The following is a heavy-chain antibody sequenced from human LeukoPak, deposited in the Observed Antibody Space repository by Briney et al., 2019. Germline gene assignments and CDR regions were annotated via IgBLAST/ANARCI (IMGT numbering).Heavy chain of an antibody. CDR1: GYTFTAYY. V-gene: IGHV1-2*02. CDR3: ARIARIMWGMDV. CDR2: INPNSGGT. J-gene: IGHJ6*02. D-gene: IGHD3-16*01. Sequence: ASVKVSSKASGYTFTAYYMHWVRQAPGQGLEWMGWINPNSGGTNYAQKSQGRVTMTRDTSISTAYMELSRLRSDDTAVYYCARIARIMWGMDVWGQGTTVTVSS.